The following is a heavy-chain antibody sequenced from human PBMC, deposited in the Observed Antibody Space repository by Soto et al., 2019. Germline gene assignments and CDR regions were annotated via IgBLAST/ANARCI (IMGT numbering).Heavy chain of an antibody. V-gene: IGHV1-8*01. Sequence: EASVKVSCKASGYTFGNNDISWVRQATGQGLEWMGWMNPNSGNTGYAQKFQGRVSMTRNTSITTAYLELSSLRSDDTAIYYCARIETSGTLNWFDHWGQGTLVTVSS. CDR1: GYTFGNND. CDR3: ARIETSGTLNWFDH. J-gene: IGHJ5*02. CDR2: MNPNSGNT.